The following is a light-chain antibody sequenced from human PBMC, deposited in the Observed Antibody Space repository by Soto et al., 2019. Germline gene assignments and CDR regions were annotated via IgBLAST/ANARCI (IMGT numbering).Light chain of an antibody. Sequence: EMVMTQSPATLSVSPGERATLSCRASQSLSRNLAWYQQQPGQAPRLLIFYASTRATGIPARFSGSGSGTDITRTSSSRQSEDFAVYYCQQDDKWPHTFGQGTKLEIK. CDR3: QQDDKWPHT. J-gene: IGKJ2*01. V-gene: IGKV3-15*01. CDR2: YAS. CDR1: QSLSRN.